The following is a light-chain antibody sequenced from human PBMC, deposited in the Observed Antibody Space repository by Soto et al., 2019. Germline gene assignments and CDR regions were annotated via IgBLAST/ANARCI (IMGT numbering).Light chain of an antibody. V-gene: IGKV2-30*01. CDR1: QSLVYSNGHTY. CDR3: MQGTHWPFS. J-gene: IGKJ3*01. CDR2: LVS. Sequence: DVVMTQSPLSLPVTLGQPASISCRPSQSLVYSNGHTYLNWFHQRPGQSPRLLIYLVSKRDSGVPDRFSGSGSGTDFTLEISRVEAEDVGMYYCMQGTHWPFSFGPGTRLDLK.